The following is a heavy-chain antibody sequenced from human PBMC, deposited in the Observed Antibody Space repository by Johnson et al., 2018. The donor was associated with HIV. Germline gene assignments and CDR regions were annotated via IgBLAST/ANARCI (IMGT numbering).Heavy chain of an antibody. D-gene: IGHD4-17*01. CDR1: GFTFSSYD. Sequence: VQLVESGGGLVQPGGSLRLSCAASGFTFSSYDMHWVRQATGKGLEWVSAIGTAGDTYYPGSVKGRFTISRENAKNTLYLQMNSLRAEDTAVYYCAKDQRPPSDYGDYGVLDAFDIWGQGTMVTVSS. J-gene: IGHJ3*02. V-gene: IGHV3-13*01. CDR3: AKDQRPPSDYGDYGVLDAFDI. CDR2: IGTAGDT.